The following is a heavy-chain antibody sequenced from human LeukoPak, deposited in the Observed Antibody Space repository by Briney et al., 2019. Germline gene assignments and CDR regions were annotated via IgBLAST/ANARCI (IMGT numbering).Heavy chain of an antibody. CDR2: INSDGSST. V-gene: IGHV3-74*01. CDR1: GFTFSSYW. Sequence: GGSLRLSCAASGFTFSSYWMHWVRQAPGKGLVWVSRINSDGSSTSYADSVKGRFTISRDNSKNTLYLQMNSLRAEDTAVYYCAKRAVGATPGGYFDYWGQGTLVTVSS. J-gene: IGHJ4*02. CDR3: AKRAVGATPGGYFDY. D-gene: IGHD1-26*01.